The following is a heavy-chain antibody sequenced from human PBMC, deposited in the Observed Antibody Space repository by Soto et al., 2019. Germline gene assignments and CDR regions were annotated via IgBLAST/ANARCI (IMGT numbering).Heavy chain of an antibody. CDR2: IYYTGNT. CDR3: ASGHDAYKVRY. V-gene: IGHV4-31*03. J-gene: IGHJ4*02. CDR1: GGSISSGGTGSY. Sequence: QVQLQESGSGLVKPSQTLSLTCTVSGGSISSGGTGSYWTWIRQLPGKGLAWIGYIYYTGNTYYNPPLKSRPTISIDTSENQFSLKLTSVTAADTAVYFCASGHDAYKVRYWGQGTLVTVSS. D-gene: IGHD1-1*01.